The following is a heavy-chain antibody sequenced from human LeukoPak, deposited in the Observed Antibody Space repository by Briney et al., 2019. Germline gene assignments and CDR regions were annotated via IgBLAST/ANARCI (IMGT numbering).Heavy chain of an antibody. Sequence: SETLSLTCTVSGGAISNYYWSWFRQPPGKGLEWIGYIYYSGGTNYNPSLKSRVTISVDTSKNQFSLKLSSVTAADTAVYFCARHGLGSGVLIDYWGQGTLVTVSS. J-gene: IGHJ4*01. V-gene: IGHV4-59*08. CDR1: GGAISNYY. CDR2: IYYSGGT. CDR3: ARHGLGSGVLIDY. D-gene: IGHD3-10*01.